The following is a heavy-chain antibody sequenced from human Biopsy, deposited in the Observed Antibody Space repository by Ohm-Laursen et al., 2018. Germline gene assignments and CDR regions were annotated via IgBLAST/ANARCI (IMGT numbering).Heavy chain of an antibody. CDR3: VLAAAQTMTHFDY. Sequence: SLRLSCSASGFTFSSYAMTWLRPAPGKGLEWVSTIWGNSDIIYDTDSVKGRFTISRDNSKNTLYLQMNSLRADDTAVYYFVLAAAQTMTHFDYWGQGTLVTVSS. CDR1: GFTFSSYA. V-gene: IGHV3-23*01. D-gene: IGHD4-17*01. CDR2: IWGNSDII. J-gene: IGHJ4*02.